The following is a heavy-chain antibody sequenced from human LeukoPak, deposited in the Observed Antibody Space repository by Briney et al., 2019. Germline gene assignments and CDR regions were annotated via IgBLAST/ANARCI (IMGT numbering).Heavy chain of an antibody. D-gene: IGHD1-26*01. CDR1: GFTFSMHS. CDR3: ARGVIVGATTGEDALDI. Sequence: GGSLTPSCAASGFTFSMHSIGWVRQAPGKGLEWVANIREDGSEKYYMDSVKGRFTISRDNAKNSLYLQMNTLRAEDTAVYFCARGVIVGATTGEDALDIWGQARMVTVSS. V-gene: IGHV3-7*04. J-gene: IGHJ3*02. CDR2: IREDGSEK.